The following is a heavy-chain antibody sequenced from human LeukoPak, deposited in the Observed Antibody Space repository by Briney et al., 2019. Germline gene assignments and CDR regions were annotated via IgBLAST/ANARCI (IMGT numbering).Heavy chain of an antibody. J-gene: IGHJ4*02. CDR1: GFTFSSYA. CDR2: ISGSGGST. CDR3: ANRGSPREYYFDY. V-gene: IGHV3-23*01. D-gene: IGHD1-26*01. Sequence: GGSLRLSCAASGFTFSSYAMSWVRQAPGKGLEWVSAISGSGGSTYYADSVKGRFTISRDNSKNTLYLQTNSLRAEDTAVYYCANRGSPREYYFDYWGQGTLVTVSS.